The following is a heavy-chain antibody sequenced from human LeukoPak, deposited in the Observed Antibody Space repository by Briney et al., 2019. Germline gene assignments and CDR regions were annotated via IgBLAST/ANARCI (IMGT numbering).Heavy chain of an antibody. J-gene: IGHJ5*02. CDR3: ARDLNYDTAS. CDR1: GFTVSSNY. Sequence: QTGGSLRLSCAASGFTVSSNYMSWVRQAPGKGLEWVSVIYSGGSTYYADSVEGRFTISRDNSKNTLYLQMNSLRAEDTAVYYCARDLNYDTASWGQGTLVTVSS. D-gene: IGHD3-22*01. CDR2: IYSGGST. V-gene: IGHV3-53*01.